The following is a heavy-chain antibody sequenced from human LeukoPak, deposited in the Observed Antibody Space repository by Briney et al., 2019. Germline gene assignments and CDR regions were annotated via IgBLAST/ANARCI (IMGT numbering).Heavy chain of an antibody. V-gene: IGHV3-23*01. D-gene: IGHD3-22*01. CDR2: ISGSGGST. CDR1: GFTFSSYA. CDR3: AKLSSGYYYGSFDY. J-gene: IGHJ4*02. Sequence: PGGSLRLSCAASGFTFSSYAMNWVRQAPGKGLEWVSTISGSGGSTYYADSVKGRFTISRDNSKNTLYLQMNSLRAEDTAVYYCAKLSSGYYYGSFDYWGQGILVIVSS.